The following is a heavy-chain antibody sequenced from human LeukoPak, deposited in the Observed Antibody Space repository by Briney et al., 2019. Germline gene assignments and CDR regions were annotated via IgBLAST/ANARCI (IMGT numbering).Heavy chain of an antibody. Sequence: SETLSLTCTVSGGSISSYYWSWIRQPAGKGLEWIGRIYTSGSTNYNPSLKRRVTISVDKSKNQFSLKLSSVTAAHTAVYSCARGYDSSGYPWAFDIWGQGTMVIVSS. CDR1: GGSISSYY. CDR3: ARGYDSSGYPWAFDI. D-gene: IGHD3-22*01. J-gene: IGHJ3*02. V-gene: IGHV4-4*07. CDR2: IYTSGST.